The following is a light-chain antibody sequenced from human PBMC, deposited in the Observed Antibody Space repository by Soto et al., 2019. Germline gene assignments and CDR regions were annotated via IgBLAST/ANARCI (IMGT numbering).Light chain of an antibody. V-gene: IGLV1-40*01. Sequence: QSVLTQPPSVSGAPRQRVTISCTGSSSNIGAGYDVQWYQQVPGTAPKVVIYGNKNRPSGVADRFSGSKSGTSASLAITGVQAEDEADYYCQSYDRSLSGFWVFGGGTKVTVL. J-gene: IGLJ3*02. CDR2: GNK. CDR3: QSYDRSLSGFWV. CDR1: SSNIGAGYD.